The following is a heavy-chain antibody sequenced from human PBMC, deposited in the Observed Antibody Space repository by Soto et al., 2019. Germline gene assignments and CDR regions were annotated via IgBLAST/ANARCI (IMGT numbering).Heavy chain of an antibody. CDR2: IIGSGGST. V-gene: IGHV3-23*01. D-gene: IGHD6-13*01. CDR1: GFAFSSYA. CDR3: AKAPTPPAGTNWQWMTHGKPARYGMDV. J-gene: IGHJ6*02. Sequence: PGGALRLSGAASGFAFSSYALSWVRQAPGKGLEWVSAIIGSGGSTYYADSVKGRFTISRDNSKNTLYLQMNSLRAEDTAVYYCAKAPTPPAGTNWQWMTHGKPARYGMDVCGQGTTVTVSS.